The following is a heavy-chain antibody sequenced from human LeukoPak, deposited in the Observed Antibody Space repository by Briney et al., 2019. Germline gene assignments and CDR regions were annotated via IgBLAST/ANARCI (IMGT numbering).Heavy chain of an antibody. Sequence: LETLSLTCTDSGGYISSYYWSWMRQPPGKGLEWIGYIFYSRSTNYNPSLKRRVTMSVDTSKNQFSLKLSSVTAADTAVYYCAMAGDFGRLDYWGQGTLVTVSS. CDR3: AMAGDFGRLDY. D-gene: IGHD6-19*01. CDR2: IFYSRST. J-gene: IGHJ4*02. V-gene: IGHV4-59*08. CDR1: GGYISSYY.